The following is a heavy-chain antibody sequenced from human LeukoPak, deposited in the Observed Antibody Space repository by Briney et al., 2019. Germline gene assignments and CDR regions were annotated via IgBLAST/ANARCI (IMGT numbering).Heavy chain of an antibody. CDR1: GFTFSSYS. D-gene: IGHD3-22*01. J-gene: IGHJ4*02. Sequence: GGSLRLSCAASGFTFSSYSMNWVRQAPGKGLEWVSSISSSSSYIYYADSVKGRFTISRDNAKNSLYLQMDSLRAEDTAVYYCARGDSSGYYYLLCAYWDQGTLVTVSS. V-gene: IGHV3-21*01. CDR2: ISSSSSYI. CDR3: ARGDSSGYYYLLCAY.